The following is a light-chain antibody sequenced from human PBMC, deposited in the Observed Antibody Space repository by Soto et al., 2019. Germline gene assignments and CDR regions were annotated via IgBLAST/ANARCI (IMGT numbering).Light chain of an antibody. V-gene: IGLV2-14*01. CDR2: EVS. CDR3: SLYTSSSTLV. J-gene: IGLJ3*02. Sequence: QSALTQPASVSGSPGQSITISCTGTSSDVGGYNYVSWYQQHPGKAPKLMIYEVSNRPSGVSNRISGSKSGNTASLTISGLQAEDEADYYCSLYTSSSTLVFGGGTKLTVL. CDR1: SSDVGGYNY.